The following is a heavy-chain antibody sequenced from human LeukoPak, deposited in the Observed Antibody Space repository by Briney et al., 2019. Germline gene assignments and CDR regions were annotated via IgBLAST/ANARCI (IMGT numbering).Heavy chain of an antibody. CDR1: GFTFSDYY. Sequence: GGSLRLSCAASGFTFSDYYMSWIRQAPGKGLEWVSYISSSGSTIYYADSVKGRFTISRDNAKNSLYLQMNSLRAEDTAVYYCVKGRLGELSLFPDWGQGTLVTVSS. V-gene: IGHV3-11*04. CDR3: VKGRLGELSLFPD. J-gene: IGHJ4*02. D-gene: IGHD3-16*02. CDR2: ISSSGSTI.